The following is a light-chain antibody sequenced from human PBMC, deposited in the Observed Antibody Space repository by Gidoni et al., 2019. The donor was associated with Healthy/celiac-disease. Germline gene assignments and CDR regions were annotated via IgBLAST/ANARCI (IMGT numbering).Light chain of an antibody. CDR2: GKN. Sequence: SSELTQDPAVSVALGQTVRITCQGDSLRRYYASWYQQKPGQAPVLVIYGKNNRPSGIPDRFSGSSSGNTASLTITGAQAEEEADYYCNSRDSSGNVFGTGTKVTVL. J-gene: IGLJ1*01. CDR1: SLRRYY. CDR3: NSRDSSGNV. V-gene: IGLV3-19*01.